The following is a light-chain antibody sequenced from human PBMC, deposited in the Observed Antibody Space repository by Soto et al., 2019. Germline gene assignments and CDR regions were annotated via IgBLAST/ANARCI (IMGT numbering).Light chain of an antibody. Sequence: QSVLTQPPSVSGAPGQRVTISCTGSSSNIGAGYDVQWYQQLPGTAPKLRIIGNSNRPSGVPDRISGYKSGTSASLAITGLQDEDAADYYCQSYDSRLSGYVFGTGSKLTAL. CDR2: GNS. V-gene: IGLV1-40*01. J-gene: IGLJ1*01. CDR3: QSYDSRLSGYV. CDR1: SSNIGAGYD.